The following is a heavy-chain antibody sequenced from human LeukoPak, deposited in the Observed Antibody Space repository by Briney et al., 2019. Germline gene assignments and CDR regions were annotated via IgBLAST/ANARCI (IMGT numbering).Heavy chain of an antibody. V-gene: IGHV1-24*01. CDR2: FDPEDGET. Sequence: ASVKVSCKVSGYTLTELSMHWVRQAPGKGLEWMGGFDPEDGETIYAQKFQGRVTMSEDTSTDTAYMELSSLRSEDTAVYYCALRGHYYDSSGYILDYWGQGTLVTVSS. D-gene: IGHD3-22*01. CDR3: ALRGHYYDSSGYILDY. J-gene: IGHJ4*02. CDR1: GYTLTELS.